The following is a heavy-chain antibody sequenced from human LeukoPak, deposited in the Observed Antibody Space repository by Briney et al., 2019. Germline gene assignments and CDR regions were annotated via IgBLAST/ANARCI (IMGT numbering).Heavy chain of an antibody. D-gene: IGHD3-10*01. J-gene: IGHJ3*02. V-gene: IGHV4-39*07. Sequence: SETLSLTCTVSGGSISTNSYYWGWIRQPPGKGLKWIGSIYYSGSTYYNPSLRSRVTISVNTSKNQFSLKLSSVTAADTAVYYCARDTGVLWFGELSAFDIWGQGTMVTVSS. CDR1: GGSISTNSYY. CDR3: ARDTGVLWFGELSAFDI. CDR2: IYYSGST.